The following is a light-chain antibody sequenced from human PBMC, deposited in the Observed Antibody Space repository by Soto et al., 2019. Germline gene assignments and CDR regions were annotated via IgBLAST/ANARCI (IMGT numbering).Light chain of an antibody. CDR3: AAWDDSLNGWV. Sequence: QSVLTQPPSASGTPGQRVTISCSGTSSNIGINTVTWYYHLPGTAPKLLIYSNNQRPSGVPDRFSGSKSGTSASLAISGLQSEDEADYYCAAWDDSLNGWVFGGGTQLTVL. V-gene: IGLV1-44*01. CDR1: SSNIGINT. J-gene: IGLJ3*02. CDR2: SNN.